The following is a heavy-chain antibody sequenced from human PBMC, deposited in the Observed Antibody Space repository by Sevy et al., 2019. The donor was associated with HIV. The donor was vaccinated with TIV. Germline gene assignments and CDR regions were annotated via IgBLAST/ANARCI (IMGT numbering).Heavy chain of an antibody. Sequence: SETLSLTCAVSGDSICSSYYWGWIRQPPGKGLEWIGYIYHSGCPYYNPSLKSRVTISVGTSKNQFSLTLNSVTAADTAVYYCARIISRIIIPVGTDQWGQGTLVTVSS. CDR3: ARIISRIIIPVGTDQ. CDR2: IYHSGCP. V-gene: IGHV4-38-2*01. D-gene: IGHD6-19*01. CDR1: GDSICSSYY. J-gene: IGHJ4*02.